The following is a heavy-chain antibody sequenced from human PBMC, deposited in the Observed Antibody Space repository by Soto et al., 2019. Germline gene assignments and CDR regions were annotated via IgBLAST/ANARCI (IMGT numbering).Heavy chain of an antibody. CDR3: ARDLDYYGSGNYYNRIDY. V-gene: IGHV1-69*01. Sequence: QVQLVQSGAEVKKPGSSVKVSCKVSGGPFRDYAVNWVRQAPGQGLEWMGGIIPMFGTANYAQKFQGRVTITADESTTTAYMELSSLRSEDTAVYYCARDLDYYGSGNYYNRIDYWGQGTLVTVSS. CDR1: GGPFRDYA. J-gene: IGHJ4*02. D-gene: IGHD3-10*01. CDR2: IIPMFGTA.